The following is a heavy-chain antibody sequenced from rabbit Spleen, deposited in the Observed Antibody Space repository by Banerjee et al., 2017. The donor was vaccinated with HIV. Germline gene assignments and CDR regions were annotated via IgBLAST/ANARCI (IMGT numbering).Heavy chain of an antibody. D-gene: IGHD8-1*01. Sequence: QSLEESGGDLVKPGASLTLTCTASGVSFNFNSYMCWVRQAPGKGLEWIACIDTGSSGFPYFASWAKGRFTISKTSSTTVTLQMTSLTAADTATYFCARDSGSSFSSYGMDLWGPGTLVTVS. CDR2: IDTGSSGFP. J-gene: IGHJ6*01. CDR1: GVSFNFNSY. CDR3: ARDSGSSFSSYGMDL. V-gene: IGHV1S40*01.